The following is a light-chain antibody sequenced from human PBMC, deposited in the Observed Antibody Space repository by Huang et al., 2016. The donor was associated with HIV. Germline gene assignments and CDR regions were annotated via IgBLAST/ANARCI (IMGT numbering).Light chain of an antibody. Sequence: DLQMTQSPSSLSASVGDRVSITCRASQRHNNYFTWYQQKPGKAPKLLLHSASTLQNGVPPRFRCSVSGTDCTLTITNLQPEDSATYYCQQTFSVPLTFGGGTKVESK. V-gene: IGKV1-39*01. CDR3: QQTFSVPLT. J-gene: IGKJ4*01. CDR2: SAS. CDR1: QRHNNY.